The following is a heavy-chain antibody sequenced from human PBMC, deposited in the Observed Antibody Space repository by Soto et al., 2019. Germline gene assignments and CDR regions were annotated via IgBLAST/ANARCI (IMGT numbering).Heavy chain of an antibody. Sequence: SETLSLTCTVSVGSMISYYWSWIRQPPGRGLEWIGFIYYAGSTKYNPSLNSRVTISADTSMNQFSLALTSVTAADTAMYYCARGPTTEKVDSWGQGTLVTVSS. CDR1: VGSMISYY. V-gene: IGHV4-59*08. CDR3: ARGPTTEKVDS. J-gene: IGHJ4*02. CDR2: IYYAGST.